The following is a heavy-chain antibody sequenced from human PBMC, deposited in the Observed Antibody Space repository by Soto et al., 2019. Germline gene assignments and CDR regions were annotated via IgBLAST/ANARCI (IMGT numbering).Heavy chain of an antibody. Sequence: QVQLVQSGAAVKKPGSSVKVSCKASGGTFSSYAISWVRQAPGQGLEWMGGIIPIFGTANYAQKFQGRVRSTADDSTSTAYMELSSLGSEDTAVYYCAREFSSSWYWFDPWGQGTLVTVSS. V-gene: IGHV1-69*12. CDR2: IIPIFGTA. CDR1: GGTFSSYA. J-gene: IGHJ5*02. D-gene: IGHD6-13*01. CDR3: AREFSSSWYWFDP.